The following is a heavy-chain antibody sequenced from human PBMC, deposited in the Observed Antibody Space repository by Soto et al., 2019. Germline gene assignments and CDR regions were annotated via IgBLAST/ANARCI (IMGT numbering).Heavy chain of an antibody. V-gene: IGHV3-9*01. CDR2: ISWNSGTI. J-gene: IGHJ3*02. CDR3: VKDISTVTYDAFDI. D-gene: IGHD4-17*01. CDR1: GFTFDDYA. Sequence: EVQLVESGGGLVQPGRSLRLSCAASGFTFDDYAMHWVRQAPGEGLEWVSGISWNSGTIAYVDSVKGRFTISRDNAKNSLYLQMNSLRAEDTAFYYCVKDISTVTYDAFDIWGQGTMVTVSS.